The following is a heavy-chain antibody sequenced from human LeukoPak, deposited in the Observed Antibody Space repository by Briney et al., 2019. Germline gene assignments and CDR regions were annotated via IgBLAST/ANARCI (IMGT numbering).Heavy chain of an antibody. CDR3: ARGPAYYYDSSGYSFDY. Sequence: SVKVSCEASGGTFSSYAISWVRQAPGQGLEWMGRIIPILGIANYAQKFQGRVTITADKSTSTAYMELSSLRSEDTAVYYCARGPAYYYDSSGYSFDYWGQGTLVTVSS. J-gene: IGHJ4*02. V-gene: IGHV1-69*04. CDR1: GGTFSSYA. CDR2: IIPILGIA. D-gene: IGHD3-22*01.